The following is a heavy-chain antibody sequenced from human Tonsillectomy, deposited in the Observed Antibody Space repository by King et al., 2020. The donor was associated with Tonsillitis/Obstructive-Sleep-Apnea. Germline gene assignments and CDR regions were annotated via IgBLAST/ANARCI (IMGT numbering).Heavy chain of an antibody. V-gene: IGHV4-34*01. D-gene: IGHD3-16*01. CDR1: GGSFSGYS. J-gene: IGHJ6*03. CDR2: FNHSGST. CDR3: ARGLYLWGSYSKCMDV. Sequence: VQLQQWGAGLLKPSETLSLTCAVYGGSFSGYSWSWIRQPPGKGLEWIGVFNHSGSTIYNPSLKSRVTISVDTSKNQFSLKLSSVTAADTAVYYCARGLYLWGSYSKCMDVWGKGTTVTVSS.